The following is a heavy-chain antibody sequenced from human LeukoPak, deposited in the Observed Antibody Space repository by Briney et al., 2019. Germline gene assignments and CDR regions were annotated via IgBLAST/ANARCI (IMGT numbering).Heavy chain of an antibody. Sequence: GGSLRLSCAASGFTFSSYAMSWVRQAPGKGLEWVSGISGSGGSTYYADSVKGRFTISRDNSKNTLYLQMNSLRAEDTAVYYCAKGSTVTTYGWGVDYWGQGTLVTVFS. CDR2: ISGSGGST. CDR3: AKGSTVTTYGWGVDY. V-gene: IGHV3-23*01. CDR1: GFTFSSYA. J-gene: IGHJ4*02. D-gene: IGHD4-17*01.